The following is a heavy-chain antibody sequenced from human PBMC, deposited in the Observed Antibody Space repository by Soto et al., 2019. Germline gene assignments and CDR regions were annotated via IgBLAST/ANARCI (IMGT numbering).Heavy chain of an antibody. CDR3: ARGSPAATTALLYWFDP. CDR1: GGTFSSYA. CDR2: IIPIFGTA. J-gene: IGHJ5*02. V-gene: IGHV1-69*05. Sequence: QVQLVQSGAEVKKPGSSVKVSCKASGGTFSSYAISWVRQAPGQGLEWMGGIIPIFGTANYAQKFQGRVTITRDESTSPAYMELSSRRSEDTAVYYCARGSPAATTALLYWFDPWGQGTLVTVSS. D-gene: IGHD4-17*01.